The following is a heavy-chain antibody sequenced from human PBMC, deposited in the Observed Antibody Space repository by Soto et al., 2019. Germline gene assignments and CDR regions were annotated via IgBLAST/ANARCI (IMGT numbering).Heavy chain of an antibody. Sequence: GGSLRLSCAASGFTFGNYWMHWVRQAPGEGLEWVSRMNSDGSSTNYADSVEGRFTVSRDNAKNTLYLQMNSLRAEDTAVYYCATAEVDYWGPGTLVTVSS. V-gene: IGHV3-74*01. CDR3: ATAEVDY. J-gene: IGHJ4*02. CDR1: GFTFGNYW. CDR2: MNSDGSST.